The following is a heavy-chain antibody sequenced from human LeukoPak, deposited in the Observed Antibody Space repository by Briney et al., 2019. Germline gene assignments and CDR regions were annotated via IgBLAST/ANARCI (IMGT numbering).Heavy chain of an antibody. CDR2: IRYDGSNK. CDR3: AKDRAGDYHYYYMDV. V-gene: IGHV3-30*02. D-gene: IGHD3-10*01. Sequence: GGSLRLSCAASGFTFSSYGTHWVRQAPGQGLEWVAFIRYDGSNKYYADSVKGRFTISRDNSKNTLYLQMNSLRAEDTAVYYCAKDRAGDYHYYYMDVWGKGTTVTVSS. J-gene: IGHJ6*03. CDR1: GFTFSSYG.